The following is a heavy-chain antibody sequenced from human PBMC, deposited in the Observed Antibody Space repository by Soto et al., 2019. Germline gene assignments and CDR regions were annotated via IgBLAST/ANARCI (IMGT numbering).Heavy chain of an antibody. V-gene: IGHV4-30-2*01. Sequence: PSETLSLTCTVSGGSISSGDYYWNWIRQHPGKGLEWIGYIYHSGSTYYNPSLKSRVTISVDRSKNQFSLKLSSVTAADTAVYYCARESSTWYYFDYWGQGTLVTVSS. J-gene: IGHJ4*02. CDR3: ARESSTWYYFDY. CDR2: IYHSGST. CDR1: GGSISSGDYY. D-gene: IGHD6-13*01.